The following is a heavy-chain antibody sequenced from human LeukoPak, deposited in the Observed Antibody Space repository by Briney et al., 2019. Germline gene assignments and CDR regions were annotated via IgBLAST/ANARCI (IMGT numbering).Heavy chain of an antibody. V-gene: IGHV3-33*01. CDR3: GRGGGPEATTLDY. D-gene: IGHD1-26*01. J-gene: IGHJ4*02. CDR1: GFTFRNYG. Sequence: PGGSLRLSCAASGFTFRNYGMHWVRQAPGKGLEWVAIIWYDGSNKYYADSVKGRFTISRDNSKNTVYLQMNSLRVDDTAVYYCGRGGGPEATTLDYWGQGLLVTVSS. CDR2: IWYDGSNK.